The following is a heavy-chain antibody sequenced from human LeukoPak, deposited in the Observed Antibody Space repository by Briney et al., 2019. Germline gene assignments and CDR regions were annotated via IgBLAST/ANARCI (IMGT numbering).Heavy chain of an antibody. V-gene: IGHV3-72*01. D-gene: IGHD4-17*01. CDR1: TLTFSDHY. J-gene: IGHJ6*02. CDR2: TRTKAKDYTP. CDR3: ARGPTVTVKSHYGMDV. Sequence: GRSLTPSSAPSTLTFSDHYTDWVRQAPRDWLGWDACTRTKAKDYTPEYATSVKARFTVSRDESMTSLYLQMNSLKTEDTAVYYCARGPTVTVKSHYGMDVWGQGTTVTVSS.